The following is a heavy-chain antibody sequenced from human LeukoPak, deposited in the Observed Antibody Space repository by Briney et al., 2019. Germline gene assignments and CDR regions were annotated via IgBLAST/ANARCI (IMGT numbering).Heavy chain of an antibody. CDR3: AKDHYYDSSNYYYGRPNLFDY. D-gene: IGHD3-22*01. Sequence: GGSLRLSCAASGFTFSTFAMIWVRQPPGKGLEWVSAIGGSGGSTYYADSVRGRFTISRDNPKKTLYLQMDSLRAEDTAVYYCAKDHYYDSSNYYYGRPNLFDYWGQGTLVTVSS. CDR1: GFTFSTFA. V-gene: IGHV3-23*01. CDR2: IGGSGGST. J-gene: IGHJ4*02.